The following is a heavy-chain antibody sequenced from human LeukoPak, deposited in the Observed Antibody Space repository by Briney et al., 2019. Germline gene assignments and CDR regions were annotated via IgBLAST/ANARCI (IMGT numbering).Heavy chain of an antibody. CDR1: GFTFDDYA. V-gene: IGHV3-9*01. CDR3: AKDMFGRSGGLDY. J-gene: IGHJ4*02. D-gene: IGHD6-19*01. CDR2: ISWNSGSI. Sequence: SLRLSCAASGFTFDDYAMHWVRQAPGKGLEWVSGISWNSGSIGYADSVKGRFTISRDNAKNSLYLQMNSLRAEDTALYYCAKDMFGRSGGLDYWGQGTLVTVSS.